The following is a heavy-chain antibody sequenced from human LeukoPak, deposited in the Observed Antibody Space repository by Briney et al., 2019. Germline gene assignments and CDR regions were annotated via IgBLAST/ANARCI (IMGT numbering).Heavy chain of an antibody. CDR1: GYTFTGYY. CDR2: INPNSGGT. CDR3: ARVSLYCSSTSCYWSRYNWFDP. Sequence: ASVKVSCKASGYTFTGYYMHWVRQAPGQGLEWMGWINPNSGGTNYAQKFQGRVTMTRDTSISTAYMELSRLRSDDTAVCYCARVSLYCSSTSCYWSRYNWFDPWGQGTLVTVSS. J-gene: IGHJ5*02. D-gene: IGHD2-2*01. V-gene: IGHV1-2*02.